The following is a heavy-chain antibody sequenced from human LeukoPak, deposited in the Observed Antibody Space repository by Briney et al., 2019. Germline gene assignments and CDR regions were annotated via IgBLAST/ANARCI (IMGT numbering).Heavy chain of an antibody. CDR3: ARGLARTYYYDSSGYRIFDY. V-gene: IGHV4-34*01. D-gene: IGHD3-22*01. CDR1: GGSFSGYY. Sequence: SETLSLTCAVYGGSFSGYYWSWIRQPPGKGLEWIGEINHSGSTNYNPSLKSRVTISVDTSKSQFSLKLSSVTAADTAVYYCARGLARTYYYDSSGYRIFDYWGQGTLVTVSS. J-gene: IGHJ4*02. CDR2: INHSGST.